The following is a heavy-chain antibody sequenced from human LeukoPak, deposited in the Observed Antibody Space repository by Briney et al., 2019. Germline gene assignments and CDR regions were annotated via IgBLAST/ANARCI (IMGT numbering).Heavy chain of an antibody. D-gene: IGHD6-19*01. CDR3: TRRQWLERGYYYYYMDV. V-gene: IGHV3-73*01. CDR1: GFTFSGSA. J-gene: IGHJ6*03. Sequence: GGSLRLSCAASGFTFSGSAMHWVRQASGKGLEWVGRIRRKGNSYATAYAASVKGRFTISRDDSKNTAYLQMNSLKTEDTAVYYCTRRQWLERGYYYYYMDVWGKGTTVTVSS. CDR2: IRRKGNSYAT.